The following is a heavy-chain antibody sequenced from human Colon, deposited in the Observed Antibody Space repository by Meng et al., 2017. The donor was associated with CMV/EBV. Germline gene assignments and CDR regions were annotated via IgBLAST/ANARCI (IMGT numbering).Heavy chain of an antibody. J-gene: IGHJ4*02. CDR1: GFTFTSYA. CDR2: ISGSGDSR. Sequence: GRSLRLSCAASGFTFTSYAMSWVRQAPGKGLEWVSGISGSGDSRYYADSVKARFTISTDSSKNPLYLEMNSLRTEETAVYYCSTYDSSRLTHLDYWGQGTLVTVSS. V-gene: IGHV3-23*01. D-gene: IGHD6-13*01. CDR3: STYDSSRLTHLDY.